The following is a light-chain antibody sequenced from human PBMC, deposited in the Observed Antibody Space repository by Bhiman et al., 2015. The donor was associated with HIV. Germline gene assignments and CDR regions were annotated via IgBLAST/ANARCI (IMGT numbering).Light chain of an antibody. CDR2: RNN. J-gene: IGLJ3*02. CDR1: SSNIGAGYD. CDR3: ATWHDSLDGVM. Sequence: QSVLTQPPSVSGAPGQRVTISCTGSSSNIGAGYDVHWYQQFPGMAPKLLIYRNNQRPSGVPDRFSGSKSGTSASLAISGLQAEDEAEYFCATWHDSLDGVMFGGGTKLTVL. V-gene: IGLV1-44*01.